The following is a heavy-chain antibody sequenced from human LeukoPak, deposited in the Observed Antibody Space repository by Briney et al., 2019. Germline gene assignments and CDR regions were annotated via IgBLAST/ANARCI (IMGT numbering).Heavy chain of an antibody. Sequence: GGSLRLSCVASGFSFSSYEINWVRQAPGKGLGWVSYISSSGSTIYYADSVKGRFTISRDNAKNSLYLQMNSLRPEDTAVYYCARFGYNDFDYWGQGTQVTVS. V-gene: IGHV3-48*03. J-gene: IGHJ4*02. CDR1: GFSFSSYE. D-gene: IGHD5-24*01. CDR3: ARFGYNDFDY. CDR2: ISSSGSTI.